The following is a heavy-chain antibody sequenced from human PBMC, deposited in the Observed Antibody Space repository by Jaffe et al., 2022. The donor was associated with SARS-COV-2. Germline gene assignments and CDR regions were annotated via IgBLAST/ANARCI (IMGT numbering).Heavy chain of an antibody. CDR1: GFTFTNYA. CDR3: AKLYSGNYVYGMDV. J-gene: IGHJ6*02. Sequence: EVQLVESGGGSVQPGGSLRLSCAVSGFTFTNYAMTWVRQAPGKGLEWVSVISGGAGSTDYADSVKGRFTISRDNSKNTLYLQMNSLRAEDTAVYYCAKLYSGNYVYGMDVWGQGTTVTVSS. V-gene: IGHV3-23*04. D-gene: IGHD1-26*01. CDR2: ISGGAGST.